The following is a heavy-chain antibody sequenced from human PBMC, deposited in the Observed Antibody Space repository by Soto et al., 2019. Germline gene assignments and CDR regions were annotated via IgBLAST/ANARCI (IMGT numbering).Heavy chain of an antibody. CDR1: GFTFSGSA. J-gene: IGHJ5*02. D-gene: IGHD3-10*01. Sequence: GGSLRLSCAASGFTFSGSAMHWVRQASGKGLEWVGRIRSKANSYATAYAASVKGRFTISRDDSKNTAYLQMNSLKTEDTAVYYCTRNVLLWFGEFEFDPWGQGTLVTVSS. CDR2: IRSKANSYAT. CDR3: TRNVLLWFGEFEFDP. V-gene: IGHV3-73*01.